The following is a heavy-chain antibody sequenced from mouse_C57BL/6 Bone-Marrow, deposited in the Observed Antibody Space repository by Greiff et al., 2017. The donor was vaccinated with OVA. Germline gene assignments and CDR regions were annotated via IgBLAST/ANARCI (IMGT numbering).Heavy chain of an antibody. CDR3: ASDYYGSSYGNY. CDR2: IDPANGNT. J-gene: IGHJ2*01. Sequence: VHVKQSVAELVRPGASVKLSCTASGFNIKNTYMYWVKQRPEQGLEWIGRIDPANGNTKYAPKFQGKATITADTSSNTAYLQLSSLTSEDTAIYYCASDYYGSSYGNYWGQGTTLTVSS. V-gene: IGHV14-3*01. CDR1: GFNIKNTY. D-gene: IGHD1-1*01.